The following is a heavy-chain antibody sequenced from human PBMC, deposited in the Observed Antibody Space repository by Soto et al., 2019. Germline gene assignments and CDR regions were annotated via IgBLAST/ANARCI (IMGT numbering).Heavy chain of an antibody. J-gene: IGHJ4*02. CDR3: ARARASACHGCIYDY. CDR1: AFTFSSYA. D-gene: IGHD2-21*01. V-gene: IGHV3-23*01. Sequence: EVQLLESGGGLAQPGGSLRLSCAASAFTFSSYAMSWVRQAPGKGLEWVSAVSGSGDSTYYADSVKGRFTISRDNYNITPYLQMNSLRAEDTAVYHSARARASACHGCIYDYWGQGTLVTVSS. CDR2: VSGSGDST.